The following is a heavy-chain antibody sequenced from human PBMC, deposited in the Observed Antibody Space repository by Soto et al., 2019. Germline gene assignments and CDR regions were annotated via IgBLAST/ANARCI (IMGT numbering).Heavy chain of an antibody. CDR3: AKDKRDSSSWYFWFDP. CDR1: GFTFSSYG. V-gene: IGHV3-30*18. D-gene: IGHD6-13*01. Sequence: GGSLRLSCAASGFTFSSYGMHWVRQAPGKGLEWVAVISYDGSNKYYADSVKGRFTISRDNSKNTLYLQMNSLRAGDTAVYYCAKDKRDSSSWYFWFDPWGQGTLVTVSS. CDR2: ISYDGSNK. J-gene: IGHJ5*02.